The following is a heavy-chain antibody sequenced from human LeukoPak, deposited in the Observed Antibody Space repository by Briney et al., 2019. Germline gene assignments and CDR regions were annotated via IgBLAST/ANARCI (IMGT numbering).Heavy chain of an antibody. V-gene: IGHV3-23*01. CDR2: MSVNGDST. Sequence: HSGGPLILSCAASGFTFTNYAMSWVRQAPGKGLEWVSSMSVNGDSTYYADSVKGRFSISRDNSKNTLYLQMNSLRAEDTAFYYCARVISWDDWYFDLWGRGTLVTVSS. J-gene: IGHJ2*01. CDR3: ARVISWDDWYFDL. CDR1: GFTFTNYA. D-gene: IGHD6-13*01.